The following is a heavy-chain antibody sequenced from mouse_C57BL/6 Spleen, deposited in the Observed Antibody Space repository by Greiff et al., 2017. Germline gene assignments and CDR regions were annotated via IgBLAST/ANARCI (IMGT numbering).Heavy chain of an antibody. J-gene: IGHJ3*01. CDR1: GFNIKDYY. Sequence: VQLQQSGAELVKPGASVKLSCTASGFNIKDYYMHWVKQRTEQGLEWIGRIDPEDGETKYAPKFPGKATITADTSSNTAYLQLSSLTSEDTAVYYCAPDSSGYDFAYWGQGTLVTVSA. CDR3: APDSSGYDFAY. D-gene: IGHD3-2*02. V-gene: IGHV14-2*01. CDR2: IDPEDGET.